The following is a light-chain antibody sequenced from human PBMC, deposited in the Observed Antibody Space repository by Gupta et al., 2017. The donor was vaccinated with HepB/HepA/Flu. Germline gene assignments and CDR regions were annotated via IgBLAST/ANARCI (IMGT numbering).Light chain of an antibody. J-gene: IGKJ4*01. Sequence: ETVMTQSPATLSVSPGERATLSCRASQTISTNLAWYQKKPGQAPRLLIYGPCTRSTGLPARFSGSGSATEFTLTISILHSEAFTVYCSQEENNWPLTFGGGTRVEIK. CDR3: QEENNWPLT. CDR2: GPC. V-gene: IGKV3-15*01. CDR1: QTISTN.